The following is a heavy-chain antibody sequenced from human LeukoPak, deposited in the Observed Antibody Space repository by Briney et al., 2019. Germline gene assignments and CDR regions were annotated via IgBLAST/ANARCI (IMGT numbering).Heavy chain of an antibody. CDR3: ARDLSGDCSGGSCYGPGSYYYMDV. Sequence: ASVKVSCKASGYTFTSYYMHWVRQAPGQGLEWMGIINPSGGSTSYAQKFQGRVTITTDESTSTAYMELSSLRSEDTAVYYCARDLSGDCSGGSCYGPGSYYYMDVWGKGTTVTVSS. J-gene: IGHJ6*03. V-gene: IGHV1-46*01. CDR1: GYTFTSYY. CDR2: INPSGGST. D-gene: IGHD2-15*01.